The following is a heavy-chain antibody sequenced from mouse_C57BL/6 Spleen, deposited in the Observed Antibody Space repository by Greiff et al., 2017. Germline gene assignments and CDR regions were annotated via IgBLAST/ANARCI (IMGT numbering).Heavy chain of an antibody. V-gene: IGHV1-61*01. CDR1: GYTFTSYW. CDR2: IYPSDSET. Sequence: QVQLQQPGAELVRPGSSVKLSCKASGYTFTSYWMDWVKQRPGQGLEWIGNIYPSDSETHYNQKFKDKATLTVDKSSSTAYMQLSSLTSEDSAVYYCARSDYGRSVYWGQGTTLTVSS. CDR3: ARSDYGRSVY. D-gene: IGHD1-1*01. J-gene: IGHJ2*01.